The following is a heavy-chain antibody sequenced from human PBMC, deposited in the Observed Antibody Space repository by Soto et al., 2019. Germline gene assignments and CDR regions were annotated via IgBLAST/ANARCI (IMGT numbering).Heavy chain of an antibody. Sequence: EVQLVESGGGLVQPGGSLKLSCAASGFTFSGSAMHWVRQASGKGLEWVGRIRSKANSYATAYAASVKGRFTISRDDSKNTAYLQMNSLKTEDKAVYYCTRSYGDRLDYWGQGTLVTVSS. CDR3: TRSYGDRLDY. J-gene: IGHJ4*02. CDR1: GFTFSGSA. D-gene: IGHD4-17*01. CDR2: IRSKANSYAT. V-gene: IGHV3-73*02.